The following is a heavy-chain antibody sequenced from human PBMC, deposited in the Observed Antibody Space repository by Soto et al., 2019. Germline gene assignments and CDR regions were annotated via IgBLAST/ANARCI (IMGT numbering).Heavy chain of an antibody. J-gene: IGHJ6*02. CDR2: IRSKAYGGTT. D-gene: IGHD2-15*01. V-gene: IGHV3-49*03. Sequence: HPGGSLRLSCTASGFTFGDYAMSWFRQAPGKRLEWVGFIRSKAYGGTTEYAASVKGRFTISRDDSKSIAYLQMNSLKTEDTAVYYCTRDTITYSPYYYYGMDVWGQGTTVTVS. CDR1: GFTFGDYA. CDR3: TRDTITYSPYYYYGMDV.